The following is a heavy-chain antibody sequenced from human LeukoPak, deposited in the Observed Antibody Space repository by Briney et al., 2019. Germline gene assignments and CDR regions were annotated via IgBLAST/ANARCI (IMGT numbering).Heavy chain of an antibody. J-gene: IGHJ4*02. Sequence: SETLSLTCTVSGGSISSSSYYWGWIRQPPGKGLEWIGSIYYSGSTYYNPSLKSRVTISVDTSKNQFSLKLSSVTAADTAVYYCARLTRGSYYYFDYWGQGTLVTVS. CDR1: GGSISSSSYY. D-gene: IGHD1-26*01. V-gene: IGHV4-39*01. CDR3: ARLTRGSYYYFDY. CDR2: IYYSGST.